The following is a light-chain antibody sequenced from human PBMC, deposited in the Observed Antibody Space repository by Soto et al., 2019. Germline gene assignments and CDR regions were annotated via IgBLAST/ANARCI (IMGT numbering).Light chain of an antibody. CDR1: SSNIGSNY. CDR3: AAWDDSLSGYVV. V-gene: IGLV1-47*01. Sequence: QSVVTQPPSASGTPGQRVTISCSGSSSNIGSNYVYWYQQLPGTAPKLVIYRNNQRPSGVPDRFSGSKSGTSASLAISGLRSEDEADYHCAAWDDSLSGYVVFGGGTKVTVL. CDR2: RNN. J-gene: IGLJ2*01.